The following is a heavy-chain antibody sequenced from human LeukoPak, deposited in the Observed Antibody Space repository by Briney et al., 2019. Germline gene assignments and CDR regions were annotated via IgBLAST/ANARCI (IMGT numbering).Heavy chain of an antibody. CDR2: IRYDGSNK. V-gene: IGHV3-33*01. CDR1: GFTFSSYG. D-gene: IGHD1-14*01. CDR3: ARGQPGDPIDY. Sequence: GRSLRLSCAASGFTFSSYGMHWVRQAPGKGLEWVAVIRYDGSNKYYADSVKGRFTISRDNSKNTLYLQMNSLRAEDTAVYYCARGQPGDPIDYWGQGTLVTVSS. J-gene: IGHJ4*02.